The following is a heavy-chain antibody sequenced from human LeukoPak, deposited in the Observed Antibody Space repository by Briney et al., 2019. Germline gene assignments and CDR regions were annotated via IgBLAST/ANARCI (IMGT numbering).Heavy chain of an antibody. J-gene: IGHJ4*02. CDR2: ISYDGSNK. V-gene: IGHV3-30*03. Sequence: GGSLRLSCAASEFTFSNNWMSWVRQAPGKGPEWVAVISYDGSNKYYADSVKGRFTISRDNSKNTLYLQMNSLRAEDTAVYYCARDSGGWFGELFYYFDYWGQGTLVTVSS. D-gene: IGHD3-10*01. CDR3: ARDSGGWFGELFYYFDY. CDR1: EFTFSNNW.